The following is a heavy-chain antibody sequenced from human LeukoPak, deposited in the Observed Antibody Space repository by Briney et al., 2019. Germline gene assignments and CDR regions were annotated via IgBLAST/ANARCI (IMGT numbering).Heavy chain of an antibody. D-gene: IGHD4-17*01. J-gene: IGHJ4*02. Sequence: GGSLRLSCAASRFTFSTYNMNWVRQAPGKGLEWVSSISTSGSSTFYADSMKGRFTISRDNAKSSLYLQMSSLRAEDTAVYYCAREPGNNGDLDYWGQGTLVTVSS. V-gene: IGHV3-21*01. CDR1: RFTFSTYN. CDR3: AREPGNNGDLDY. CDR2: ISTSGSST.